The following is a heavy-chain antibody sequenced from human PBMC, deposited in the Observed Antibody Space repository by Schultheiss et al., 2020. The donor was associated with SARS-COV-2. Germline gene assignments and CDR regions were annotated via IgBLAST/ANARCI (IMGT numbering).Heavy chain of an antibody. CDR1: GGTFSSYA. J-gene: IGHJ2*01. V-gene: IGHV1-69*06. D-gene: IGHD3-3*01. CDR2: IITLFDEA. CDR3: ARDRYDFWSGYVSYWYFDL. Sequence: SVKVSCKASGGTFSSYAISWVRQAPGQGLEWMGGIITLFDEANYSQKFQGRVTITADKSTSTAYMELSSLRSEDTAVYYCARDRYDFWSGYVSYWYFDLWGRGTLVTVSS.